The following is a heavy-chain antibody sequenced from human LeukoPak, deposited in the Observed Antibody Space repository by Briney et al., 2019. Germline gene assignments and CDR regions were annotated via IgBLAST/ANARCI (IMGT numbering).Heavy chain of an antibody. CDR2: VNARGDT. J-gene: IGHJ5*02. CDR3: ARGQVPAARGYNWFDP. D-gene: IGHD2-2*01. Sequence: SETLSLTCAVYGWSFNDYYWNWVRQPPGKGLEWIGEVNARGDTNYNPSLKSRVTISVDSSKNQFSLTLTSMIAADTAIYYCARGQVPAARGYNWFDPWGQGTLVTVSS. V-gene: IGHV4-34*01. CDR1: GWSFNDYY.